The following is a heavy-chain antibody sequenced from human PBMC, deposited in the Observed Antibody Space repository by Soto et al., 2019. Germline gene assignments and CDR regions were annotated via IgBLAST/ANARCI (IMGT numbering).Heavy chain of an antibody. Sequence: ASVKVSCKASGYTFTSYYMHWVRQAPGQGLEWMGIINPSGGSTSYAQKFQGRVTMTRDTSTSTVYMELSSLRSEDTAVYYCARVNGGYDEPSYYYYMDVWGKGTTVTVSS. J-gene: IGHJ6*03. V-gene: IGHV1-46*03. CDR1: GYTFTSYY. D-gene: IGHD5-12*01. CDR2: INPSGGST. CDR3: ARVNGGYDEPSYYYYMDV.